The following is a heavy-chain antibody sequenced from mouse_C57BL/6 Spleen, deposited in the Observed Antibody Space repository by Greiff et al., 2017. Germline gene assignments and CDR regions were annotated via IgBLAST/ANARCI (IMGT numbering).Heavy chain of an antibody. J-gene: IGHJ3*01. CDR1: EYEFTSHD. CDR2: ITSSGGST. V-gene: IGHV5-2*01. Sequence: EVQLVESGGGLVQPGESLKLSCESTEYEFTSHDMPWVSQTPEQRLELVAAITSSGGSTYYPDTMEIRIIISRDNTKKTLYLRMSSMRSEDTTLYYCARHHLGLRPFDYWGQGTIVTVSA. D-gene: IGHD2-4*01. CDR3: ARHHLGLRPFDY.